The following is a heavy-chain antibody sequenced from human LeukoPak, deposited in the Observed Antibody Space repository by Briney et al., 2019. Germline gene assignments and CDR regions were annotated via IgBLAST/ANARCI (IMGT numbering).Heavy chain of an antibody. V-gene: IGHV4-30-4*01. J-gene: IGHJ3*02. D-gene: IGHD2-2*01. CDR3: ARDGPLYCSSTSCFANEDAFDI. CDR1: GGSISSGDYY. Sequence: SQTLSLTCTVSGGSISSGDYYWRWIRQPPGKGLEWIGYIYYSGSTYYNPSLKSRVTISVDTSKNQFPLKLSSVTAADTAVYYCARDGPLYCSSTSCFANEDAFDIWGQGTMVTVSS. CDR2: IYYSGST.